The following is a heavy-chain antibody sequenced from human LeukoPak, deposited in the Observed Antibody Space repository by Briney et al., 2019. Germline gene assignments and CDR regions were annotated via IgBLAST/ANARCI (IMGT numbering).Heavy chain of an antibody. V-gene: IGHV1-46*01. D-gene: IGHD5-18*01. Sequence: GASVKVSCKASGYTFTSYYMHWVRQAPGQGLEWMGIINPSGGSTSYAQKFQGRVTLTADESTSTAYMELSSLRSEDTAVYYCARGSRGYSYGGGWFDPWGQGTLVTVSS. CDR2: INPSGGST. CDR1: GYTFTSYY. CDR3: ARGSRGYSYGGGWFDP. J-gene: IGHJ5*02.